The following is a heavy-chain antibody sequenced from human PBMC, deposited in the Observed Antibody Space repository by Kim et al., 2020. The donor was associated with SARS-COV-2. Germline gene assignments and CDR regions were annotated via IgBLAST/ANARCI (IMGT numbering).Heavy chain of an antibody. Sequence: SETLSLTCTVSGGSISSGGYYWSWIRQHPGKGLEWIGYIYYSGSTYYNPSLKSRVTISVDTSKNQFSLKLSSVTAADTAVYYCARVYYDFWSGYSAPWFDPWGQGTLVTVSS. CDR2: IYYSGST. J-gene: IGHJ5*02. V-gene: IGHV4-31*03. D-gene: IGHD3-3*01. CDR3: ARVYYDFWSGYSAPWFDP. CDR1: GGSISSGGYY.